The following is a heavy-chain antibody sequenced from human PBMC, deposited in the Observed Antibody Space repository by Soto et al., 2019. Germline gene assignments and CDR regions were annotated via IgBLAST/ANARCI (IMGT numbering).Heavy chain of an antibody. CDR3: ASVMLCRTGGSCSAWFES. J-gene: IGHJ5*01. V-gene: IGHV2-5*02. CDR2: IYWDDDK. CDR1: GFSLSTHGVG. Sequence: QITLKESGPTLVKPTQTLTLTCTFSGFSLSTHGVGVGWVRQPAGKALEWLALIYWDDDKRYSASLNSRLTITTDTSKSQVVFTMTTMEPVDTATYYCASVMLCRTGGSCSAWFESWGQGTLVTVSS. D-gene: IGHD2-15*01.